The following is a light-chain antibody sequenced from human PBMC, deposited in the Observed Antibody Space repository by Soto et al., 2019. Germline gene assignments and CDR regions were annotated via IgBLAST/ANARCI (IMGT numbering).Light chain of an antibody. J-gene: IGLJ2*01. V-gene: IGLV3-21*04. CDR2: YDS. CDR1: NIGSKS. CDR3: QVWDSSSDLV. Sequence: SYELTQPPSVSVAPGKTARITCGGNNIGSKSVHWYQQKPGQPPVLVIYYDSDRPSGIPERFSGSNSGNTATLTISRVEAGDEADYYCQVWDSSSDLVFGGGTKLTVL.